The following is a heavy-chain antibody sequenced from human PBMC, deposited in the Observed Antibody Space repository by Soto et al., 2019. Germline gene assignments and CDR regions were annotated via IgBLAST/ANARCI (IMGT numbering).Heavy chain of an antibody. CDR3: ARADPDASVGY. Sequence: SETLSLTCTVSGGSISSYYWSWIRQPPGKGLEWIGYIYYSGSTNYNPSLKSRITISVDTSKNQFSLKLSPVTAADTAVYYCARADPDASVGYWGQGTLVTVSS. D-gene: IGHD1-26*01. CDR1: GGSISSYY. J-gene: IGHJ4*02. CDR2: IYYSGST. V-gene: IGHV4-59*01.